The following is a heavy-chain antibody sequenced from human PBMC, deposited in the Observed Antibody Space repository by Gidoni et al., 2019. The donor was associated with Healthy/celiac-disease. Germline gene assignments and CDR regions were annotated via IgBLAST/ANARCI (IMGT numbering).Heavy chain of an antibody. CDR2: ISYDGSNN. J-gene: IGHJ4*02. CDR1: GFTFRSYA. Sequence: QVQLVESGVGVVQPGRPLRPSCAASGFTFRSYAMHWVRQGPGKGLEWVAFISYDGSNNYYADSVKGRFPSSRANSKNTLYLQMNSLRAEDTAVYYCAKDWRPYCSSTSCYGFDYWGQGTLVTVSS. V-gene: IGHV3-30*18. D-gene: IGHD2-2*01. CDR3: AKDWRPYCSSTSCYGFDY.